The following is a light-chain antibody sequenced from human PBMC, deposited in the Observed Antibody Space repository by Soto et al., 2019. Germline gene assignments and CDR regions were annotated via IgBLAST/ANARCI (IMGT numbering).Light chain of an antibody. CDR3: SSFTSKSSLI. J-gene: IGLJ2*01. CDR1: MRDIGAYNL. V-gene: IGLV2-14*03. CDR2: EVR. Sequence: QSALTQPASVSGSPGQSITISCAGTMRDIGAYNLVSWYQQHPGKAPQLIIYEVRNRPSGISFRFSGSKSGNTASLTISGLQAEDEADYYCSSFTSKSSLIFGGGTKLTVL.